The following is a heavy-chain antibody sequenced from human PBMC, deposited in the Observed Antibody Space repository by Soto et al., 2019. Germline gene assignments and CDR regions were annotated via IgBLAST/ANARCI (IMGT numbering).Heavy chain of an antibody. D-gene: IGHD3-10*01. CDR3: ARSYYYTSGSFRYFDS. Sequence: SETLSLTCAVDGGSFSSYDLSWIRQHPGKGLEWIGYIYYSGSTNYNPSLKSRVTISVDTSRNQFSLKLRSVTAADTAVYYCARSYYYTSGSFRYFDSWGQGTLVTVSS. V-gene: IGHV4-59*08. CDR2: IYYSGST. J-gene: IGHJ4*02. CDR1: GGSFSSYD.